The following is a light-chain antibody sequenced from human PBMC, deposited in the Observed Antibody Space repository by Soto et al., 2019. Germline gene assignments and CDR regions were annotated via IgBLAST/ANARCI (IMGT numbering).Light chain of an antibody. CDR2: LGS. CDR3: MLALQTPRVT. V-gene: IGKV2-28*01. J-gene: IGKJ1*01. Sequence: DIVMTQSPLSLPVTPGEPASISCRSSQSLLHSIGYSYMDWYLQKPGQSPQLLIYLGSNRASGVPDRFSGSGAGTDFTLKISRGEAEDVGVYYSMLALQTPRVTFGQGTKVEIK. CDR1: QSLLHSIGYSY.